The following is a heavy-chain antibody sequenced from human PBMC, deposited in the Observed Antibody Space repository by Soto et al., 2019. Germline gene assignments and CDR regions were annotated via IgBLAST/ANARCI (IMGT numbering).Heavy chain of an antibody. CDR1: GFTFSSYA. CDR3: AKAPYYYNSSGYYTVDY. D-gene: IGHD3-22*01. V-gene: IGHV3-23*01. J-gene: IGHJ4*02. CDR2: ISGSGGST. Sequence: GGSLRLSCAASGFTFSSYAMSWVRQAPGKGLEWVSAISGSGGSTYYVDSVKGRFTISRDNSKNTLYLQMNSLRAEGTAVYYCAKAPYYYNSSGYYTVDYWGQGTLVTVSS.